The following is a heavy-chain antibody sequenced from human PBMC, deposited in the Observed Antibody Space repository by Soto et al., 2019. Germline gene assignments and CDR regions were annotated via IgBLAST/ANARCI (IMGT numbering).Heavy chain of an antibody. D-gene: IGHD3-22*01. Sequence: EVQLLESGGGLVQPGGSLRLSCAASGFTFSSYAMSWVRQAPGKGLEWVSTISGSGGNTYYAASVKGRFTISRDTSKNTLYLQMNSLRPEDTAVYYCAKKAIADYYDSSAYCADYWGQGTLVTVSS. CDR3: AKKAIADYYDSSAYCADY. V-gene: IGHV3-23*01. CDR2: ISGSGGNT. CDR1: GFTFSSYA. J-gene: IGHJ4*02.